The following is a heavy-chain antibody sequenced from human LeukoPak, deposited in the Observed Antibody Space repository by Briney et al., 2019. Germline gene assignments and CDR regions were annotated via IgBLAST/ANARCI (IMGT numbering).Heavy chain of an antibody. CDR3: ARAGYNNWYYFDY. V-gene: IGHV5-51*01. CDR1: GYSFTNYW. Sequence: GESLQISCKGSGYSFTNYWIGWVRQMPGKGLEWTGIIYPGDSDTRYSPSFQGQVTISADKSISTAYLQWSSLRASDTAMYYCARAGYNNWYYFDYWGQGTLVTVSS. D-gene: IGHD1-14*01. CDR2: IYPGDSDT. J-gene: IGHJ4*02.